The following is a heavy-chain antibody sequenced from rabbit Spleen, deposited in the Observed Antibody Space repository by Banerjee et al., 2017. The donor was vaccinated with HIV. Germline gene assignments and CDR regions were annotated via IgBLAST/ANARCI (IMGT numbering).Heavy chain of an antibody. CDR2: IYEGGDNT. Sequence: QQQLVESGGGLVQPEGSLTLTCTASGFSFSNGNYMCWVRQAPGKGLEWIACIYEGGDNTFYASWAKGRFTISKTSSTTMTLHMTSLTAADTATYFCAGRGSNLGLWGPGTLVTVS. CDR1: GFSFSNGNY. J-gene: IGHJ6*01. V-gene: IGHV1S45*01. D-gene: IGHD4-2*01. CDR3: AGRGSNLGL.